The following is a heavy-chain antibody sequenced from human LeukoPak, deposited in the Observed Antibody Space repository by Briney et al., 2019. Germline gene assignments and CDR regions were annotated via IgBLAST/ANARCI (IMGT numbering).Heavy chain of an antibody. Sequence: GGSLRLSCAASGFTFNRYGMHWVRQAPGKGLEWVAVAYGDGTDKYYADSVKGRFTISKDLSQNRLYMRMNSLRAEDAAMYYCATGGRFYYDLWGQGTLVTVSS. CDR3: ATGGRFYYDL. V-gene: IGHV3-33*01. CDR1: GFTFNRYG. D-gene: IGHD2-15*01. J-gene: IGHJ4*02. CDR2: AYGDGTDK.